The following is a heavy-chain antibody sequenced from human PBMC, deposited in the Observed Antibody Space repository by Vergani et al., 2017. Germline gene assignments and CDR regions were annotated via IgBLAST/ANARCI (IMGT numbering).Heavy chain of an antibody. Sequence: QVQLVESGGGLVKPGGSLRLSCAASRFTFSDYYMSWIRQAPGKGLEWISDISSSGSTIYYADSVKGRFSISRDNAKNALYLQVNSLRAEDTAVYYCARMVGNFWSISYYFDYWGQGTLVTVSS. CDR3: ARMVGNFWSISYYFDY. J-gene: IGHJ4*02. D-gene: IGHD3-3*01. CDR2: ISSSGSTI. V-gene: IGHV3-11*01. CDR1: RFTFSDYY.